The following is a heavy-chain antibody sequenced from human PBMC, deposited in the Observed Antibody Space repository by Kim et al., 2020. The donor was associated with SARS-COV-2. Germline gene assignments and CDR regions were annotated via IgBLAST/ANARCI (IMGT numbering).Heavy chain of an antibody. V-gene: IGHV7-4-1*02. CDR1: GYTFTSYA. CDR3: AGDYYSQQLGGMDV. CDR2: INTNTGNP. Sequence: ASVKVSCKASGYTFTSYAMNWVRQAPGQGLEWMGWINTNTGNPTYAQGFTGRFVFPLDTSVSTAYLQISSLKAEDTAVYYCAGDYYSQQLGGMDVWVQGTEVTVCS. D-gene: IGHD6-13*01. J-gene: IGHJ6*02.